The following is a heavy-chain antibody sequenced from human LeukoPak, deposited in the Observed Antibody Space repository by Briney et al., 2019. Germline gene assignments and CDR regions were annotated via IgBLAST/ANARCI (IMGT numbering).Heavy chain of an antibody. CDR2: SYPGDSDT. J-gene: IGHJ5*02. CDR1: GYSFTSYW. Sequence: GESMKISCKGSGYSFTSYWIGWVRQMPGKGLEWMGISYPGDSDTRYSPSFQGQVIISADKSVSTAYLQWSSLKASDTAMYYCARQSDSTILGFDPWGQGTLVTVSS. CDR3: ARQSDSTILGFDP. V-gene: IGHV5-51*01. D-gene: IGHD2-2*01.